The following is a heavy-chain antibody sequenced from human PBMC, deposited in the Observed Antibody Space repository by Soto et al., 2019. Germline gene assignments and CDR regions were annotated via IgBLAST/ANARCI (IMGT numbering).Heavy chain of an antibody. D-gene: IGHD3-10*01. CDR1: GGSISSGDYY. CDR2: IYYSGST. CDR3: ARHARGEGAPYYYGPGAWDY. J-gene: IGHJ4*02. Sequence: SETLSLTCAVSGGSISSGDYYWSWIRQPPRKGLEWIEYIYYSGSTYYNPSLKSRVTISVDTSKNQFSLKLSSVTAADTAVYYCARHARGEGAPYYYGPGAWDYWGQGTLVTVSS. V-gene: IGHV4-30-4*01.